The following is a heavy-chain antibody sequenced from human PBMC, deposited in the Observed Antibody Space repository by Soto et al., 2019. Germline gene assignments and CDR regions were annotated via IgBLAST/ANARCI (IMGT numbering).Heavy chain of an antibody. CDR1: GGSISSYY. Sequence: SETLSLTCTVSGGSISSYYWSWIRQPPGKGLEWIGYIYYSGSTNYNPSLKSRVTISVDTSKNQFSLKLSSVTAADTAVYYCARAMIGARCYFDYWGQGTLVTVSS. J-gene: IGHJ4*02. D-gene: IGHD3-22*01. CDR3: ARAMIGARCYFDY. CDR2: IYYSGST. V-gene: IGHV4-59*12.